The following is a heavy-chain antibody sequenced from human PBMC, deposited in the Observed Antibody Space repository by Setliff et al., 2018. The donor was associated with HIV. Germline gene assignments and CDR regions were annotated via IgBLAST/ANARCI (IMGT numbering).Heavy chain of an antibody. V-gene: IGHV4-59*01. Sequence: SETLSLTCTVSHGSISPFYWSWMRQPPGKGLEWMGYIFYTGTTKYNPSLKSRVSMSVDMSKNKLSLKLKSVTAADTAVYYCARDRPPSTVDMLGAFDRWGQGTKVTVSS. CDR2: IFYTGTT. J-gene: IGHJ3*02. D-gene: IGHD4-17*01. CDR1: HGSISPFY. CDR3: ARDRPPSTVDMLGAFDR.